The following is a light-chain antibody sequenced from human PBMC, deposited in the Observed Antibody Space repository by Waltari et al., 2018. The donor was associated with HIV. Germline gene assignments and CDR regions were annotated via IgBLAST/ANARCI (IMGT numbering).Light chain of an antibody. CDR2: KAS. V-gene: IGKV1-5*03. CDR1: QSISDW. CDR3: QQYNGT. J-gene: IGKJ2*02. Sequence: DIQMTQSPSTLSASVGDRVTITCRASQSISDWLAWYQQKPGKAPNRLIYKASILESGVPSRFSGSGSGTQFTLTISSLQPDDFASYYCQQYNGTFGQGTKLEIK.